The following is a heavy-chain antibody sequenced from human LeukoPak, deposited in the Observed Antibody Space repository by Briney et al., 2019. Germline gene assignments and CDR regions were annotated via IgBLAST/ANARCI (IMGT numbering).Heavy chain of an antibody. CDR2: INPNSGGT. Sequence: AASVKVSCKASGYTFTGYYMHWVRQAPGQGLEWMGWINPNSGGTNYAQKFQGRVTMTRDTSISTAYMELSRLRSGDTAVYYCARGAHYHDSSQGYDYWGQGTLVTVSS. CDR1: GYTFTGYY. V-gene: IGHV1-2*02. D-gene: IGHD3-22*01. CDR3: ARGAHYHDSSQGYDY. J-gene: IGHJ4*02.